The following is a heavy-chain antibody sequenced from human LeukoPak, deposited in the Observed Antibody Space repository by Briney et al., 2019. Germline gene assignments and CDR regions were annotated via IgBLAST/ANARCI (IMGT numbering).Heavy chain of an antibody. V-gene: IGHV1-69*06. CDR3: ARDRTYIQLWFRYYYMDV. CDR1: GGTFSSYA. J-gene: IGHJ6*03. CDR2: IIPIFGTA. Sequence: ASVKVSCKASGGTFSSYAISWVRQAPGQGLEWMGGIIPIFGTANYAQKFQGRVTITADKSTSTAYMELSSLRSEDTAVYYCARDRTYIQLWFRYYYMDVWGKGTTVTVSS. D-gene: IGHD5-18*01.